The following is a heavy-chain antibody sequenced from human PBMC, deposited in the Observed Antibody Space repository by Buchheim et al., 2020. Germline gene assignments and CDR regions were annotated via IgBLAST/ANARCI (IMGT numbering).Heavy chain of an antibody. CDR3: ARGNSPVVTNYGMDV. V-gene: IGHV3-30-3*01. CDR1: GFTFSSYA. Sequence: QVQVVESGGGVVQPGSSLRLSCAASGFTFSSYAMHWVRQAPGKGLEWVAVISYDGSNKYYADSVKGRFTISRDNSKNTLYLQMNSLRAEDTAVYYCARGNSPVVTNYGMDVWGQGTT. J-gene: IGHJ6*02. CDR2: ISYDGSNK. D-gene: IGHD5-12*01.